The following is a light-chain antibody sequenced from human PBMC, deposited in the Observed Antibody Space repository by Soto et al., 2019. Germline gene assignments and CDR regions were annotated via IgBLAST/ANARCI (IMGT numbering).Light chain of an antibody. J-gene: IGLJ3*02. CDR2: EVS. V-gene: IGLV2-23*02. Sequence: QPVLTQPASVSGSPGQSITISCTGTSSDIGSYNLVSWYQQYPGKAPKLLIYEVSERTSGVSNRFSGSKSGNTASLTISGLQVEDDADSYCCSYAGSSALVFGGGTKVTVL. CDR1: SSDIGSYNL. CDR3: CSYAGSSALV.